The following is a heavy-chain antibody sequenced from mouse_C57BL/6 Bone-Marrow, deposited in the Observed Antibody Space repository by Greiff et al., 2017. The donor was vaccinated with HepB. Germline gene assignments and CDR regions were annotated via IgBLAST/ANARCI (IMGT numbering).Heavy chain of an antibody. J-gene: IGHJ2*01. CDR2: IYPGSGST. D-gene: IGHD1-1*01. Sequence: QVQLQQPGAELVKPGASVKMSCKASGYTFTSYWITWVKQRPGQGLEWIGEIYPGSGSTNYNEKFKSKDTLTVDTSSSTAYMQLSSLTSEDSAVYYCARGGFITTVVALDYWGQGTTLTVSS. CDR3: ARGGFITTVVALDY. CDR1: GYTFTSYW. V-gene: IGHV1-55*01.